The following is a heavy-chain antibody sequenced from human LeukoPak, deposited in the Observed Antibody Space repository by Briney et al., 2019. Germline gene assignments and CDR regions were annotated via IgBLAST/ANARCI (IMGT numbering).Heavy chain of an antibody. Sequence: GGSLRLSCAASGFTFSSYAMSWVRQAPGKGLEWVSAISGSGGSTYYADSVKGRFTISRDNSKNTLYLQMNSLRAEDTAVYYCSKEFGRDSAPYYYMDVWGKGTTVTVSS. CDR1: GFTFSSYA. J-gene: IGHJ6*03. CDR3: SKEFGRDSAPYYYMDV. CDR2: ISGSGGST. D-gene: IGHD1-26*01. V-gene: IGHV3-23*01.